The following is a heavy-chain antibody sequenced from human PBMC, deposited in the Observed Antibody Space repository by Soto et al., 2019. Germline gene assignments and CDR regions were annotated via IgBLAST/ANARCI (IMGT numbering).Heavy chain of an antibody. CDR1: GFTFSSYA. CDR3: AKVGELAVGGFDY. V-gene: IGHV3-23*01. CDR2: ISDTGGST. J-gene: IGHJ4*02. D-gene: IGHD2-15*01. Sequence: EVQLLESGGGLVQPGGSLRLSCAASGFTFSSYAMSWVPQAPGKGLEWVSRISDTGGSTYYADSVKGRFTISRDSSKNTLHLEMNSVRADDSSIYYCAKVGELAVGGFDYWGEGTLVTVSS.